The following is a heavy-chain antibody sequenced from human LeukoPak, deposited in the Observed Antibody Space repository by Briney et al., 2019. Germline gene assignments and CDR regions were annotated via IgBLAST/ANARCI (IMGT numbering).Heavy chain of an antibody. D-gene: IGHD5-12*01. V-gene: IGHV3-30-3*01. CDR3: ARDLGMVATETFAY. CDR2: ISYDGSNK. J-gene: IGHJ4*02. Sequence: GGSLRLSCAASGFTFSSYAMHWVRQAPGEGLEWVAVISYDGSNKYYADSAKGRLTISRDNSTNWLYLQMNSLRAEDTAVYYCARDLGMVATETFAYCGQGTLVTVYS. CDR1: GFTFSSYA.